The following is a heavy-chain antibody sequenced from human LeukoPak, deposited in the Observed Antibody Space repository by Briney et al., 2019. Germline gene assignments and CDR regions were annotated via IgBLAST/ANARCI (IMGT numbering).Heavy chain of an antibody. J-gene: IGHJ4*02. CDR2: ISWDSGSI. D-gene: IGHD3-22*01. CDR3: AKDSAGYYDSSLGY. CDR1: GFTFDDYA. V-gene: IGHV3-9*01. Sequence: PGGSLRLSCAASGFTFDDYAMHWVRQAPGKGLEWVSGISWDSGSIGYADSVKGRFTISRDNAKNSLYLQMNSLRAEDTALYYCAKDSAGYYDSSLGYWGQGTLVTVSS.